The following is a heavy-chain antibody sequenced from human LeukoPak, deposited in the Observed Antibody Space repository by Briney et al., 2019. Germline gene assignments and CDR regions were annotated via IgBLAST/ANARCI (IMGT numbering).Heavy chain of an antibody. Sequence: GGSLRLSCAASGFTFSSYWMSWVRQAPGKGLEWVANIKQDGSEKYYADSVKGRFTVSRDNAKNSLYLQMNSLRTDDMALYHCAKGAARRRFYYYMDVWGKGTTVTVSS. CDR1: GFTFSSYW. CDR2: IKQDGSEK. J-gene: IGHJ6*03. V-gene: IGHV3-7*03. D-gene: IGHD6-6*01. CDR3: AKGAARRRFYYYMDV.